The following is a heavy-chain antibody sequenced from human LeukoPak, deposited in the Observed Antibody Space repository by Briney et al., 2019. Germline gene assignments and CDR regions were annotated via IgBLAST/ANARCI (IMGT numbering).Heavy chain of an antibody. CDR1: GGSISSYY. CDR3: AREGPNYTVDY. CDR2: IYYSGST. J-gene: IGHJ4*02. Sequence: SETLSLTCTVSGGSISSYYWSWIRQPPGKGLEWIGYIYYSGSTNYNPSLKSRVTISVDKSKNQFSLKLSSVTAADTAVYYCAREGPNYTVDYWGQGTLVTVSS. V-gene: IGHV4-59*12. D-gene: IGHD5-24*01.